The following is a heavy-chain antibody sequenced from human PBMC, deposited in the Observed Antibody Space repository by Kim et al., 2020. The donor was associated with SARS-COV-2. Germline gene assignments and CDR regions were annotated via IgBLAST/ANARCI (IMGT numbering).Heavy chain of an antibody. CDR2: INHSGST. D-gene: IGHD3-3*01. J-gene: IGHJ6*02. CDR1: GGSFSGYY. CDR3: AKFLEWLSPIGGMDV. V-gene: IGHV4-34*01. Sequence: SETLSLTCAVYGGSFSGYYWSWIRQPPGKGLEWIGEINHSGSTNYNPSLKSRVTISVDTSKNQFSLKLSSVTAADTAVYYCAKFLEWLSPIGGMDVWGQGTTVTVSS.